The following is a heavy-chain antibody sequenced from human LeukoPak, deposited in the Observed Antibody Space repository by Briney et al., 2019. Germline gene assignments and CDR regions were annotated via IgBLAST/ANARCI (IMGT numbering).Heavy chain of an antibody. J-gene: IGHJ4*02. V-gene: IGHV3-30*18. CDR2: ISYDGSNK. CDR1: GFTFSSYG. D-gene: IGHD5-12*01. CDR3: AKAGDSGYAAAIMEG. Sequence: GGSLRLSCAASGFTFSSYGMHWVRQAPGKGLEWVAAISYDGSNKYYADSVKGRFTISRDNSKNTLYLQMNSLRAEDTAVYYCAKAGDSGYAAAIMEGWGQGTLVTVSS.